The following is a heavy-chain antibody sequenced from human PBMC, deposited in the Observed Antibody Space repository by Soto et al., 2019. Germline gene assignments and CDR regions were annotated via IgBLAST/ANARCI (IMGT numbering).Heavy chain of an antibody. CDR2: INHSGST. CDR1: GGSFSGYY. Sequence: SETLSLTCAVYGGSFSGYYWSWIRQPPGKGLEWIGEINHSGSTNYNPSLKSRVPISVDTSKNKFSLKLSSVTAADTAVYYCARASSIAARHFDFDYWGQGTLVTVSS. V-gene: IGHV4-34*01. J-gene: IGHJ4*02. CDR3: ARASSIAARHFDFDY. D-gene: IGHD6-6*01.